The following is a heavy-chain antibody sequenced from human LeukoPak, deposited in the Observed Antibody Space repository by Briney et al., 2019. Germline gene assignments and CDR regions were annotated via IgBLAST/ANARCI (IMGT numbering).Heavy chain of an antibody. Sequence: ASVKLSCKASGYTFTSYYMHWVRQAPGQGLEWMGIINPSGGSTSYAQKFQGRVAMTRDTSTSTVYMELSSLRSEDTAVYYCARDRSSGFPVDYWGQGTLVTVSS. CDR3: ARDRSSGFPVDY. D-gene: IGHD3-22*01. CDR2: INPSGGST. J-gene: IGHJ4*02. V-gene: IGHV1-46*01. CDR1: GYTFTSYY.